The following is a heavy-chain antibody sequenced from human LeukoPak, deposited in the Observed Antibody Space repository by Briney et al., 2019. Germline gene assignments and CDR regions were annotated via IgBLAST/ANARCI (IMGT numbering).Heavy chain of an antibody. CDR1: GGSFSGYC. CDR2: INHSGST. Sequence: PSETLSLTCAVYGGSFSGYCWSWIRQPPGKGLEWIGEINHSGSTNYNPSLKSRVTISVDTSKNRFSLKLSSVTAADTAVYYCAMTYYYDSSGYYGADAFDIWGQGTMVTVSS. J-gene: IGHJ3*02. D-gene: IGHD3-22*01. CDR3: AMTYYYDSSGYYGADAFDI. V-gene: IGHV4-34*01.